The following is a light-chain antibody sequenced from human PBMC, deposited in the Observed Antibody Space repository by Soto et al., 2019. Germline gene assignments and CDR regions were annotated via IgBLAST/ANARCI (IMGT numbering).Light chain of an antibody. V-gene: IGLV2-14*01. CDR3: LSHRGGDSHV. J-gene: IGLJ1*01. CDR1: SSDVGAYNY. Sequence: QSVLTQPASVSGSPGQSITISCTGTSSDVGAYNYVSWYQQYPGKAPKLMTYGVTNRPSGVSNRFSGSKTGNTASLTISGLQAEDEADYYRLSHRGGDSHVFGTGTKVTVL. CDR2: GVT.